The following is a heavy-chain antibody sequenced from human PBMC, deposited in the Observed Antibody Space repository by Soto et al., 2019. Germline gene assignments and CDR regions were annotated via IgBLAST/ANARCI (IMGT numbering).Heavy chain of an antibody. CDR2: ISGSGGST. Sequence: GGSLRLSCAASGFTFSSYAMSWVRQAPGKGLEWVPAISGSGGSTYYADSVKGRFTISRDNSKNTLYLQMNSLRAEDTAVYYCAKVLGSGSPELYYYYGMDVWGQGTTVTVSS. CDR3: AKVLGSGSPELYYYYGMDV. J-gene: IGHJ6*02. D-gene: IGHD3-10*02. V-gene: IGHV3-23*01. CDR1: GFTFSSYA.